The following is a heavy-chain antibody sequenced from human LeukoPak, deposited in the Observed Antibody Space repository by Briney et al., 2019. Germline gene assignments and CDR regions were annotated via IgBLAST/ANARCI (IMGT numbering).Heavy chain of an antibody. CDR1: GFTFSNAW. Sequence: GGSLRLSCAASGFTFSNAWMSWVRQAPGKGLGWVGHIKSKTDGGTTDYAAPVKGRFTISRDDSKNTLYLQMNSLRAEDTAIYFCAKGGSSWSRFDYWGQGTLVTVSS. V-gene: IGHV3-15*01. CDR2: IKSKTDGGTT. J-gene: IGHJ4*02. D-gene: IGHD6-13*01. CDR3: AKGGSSWSRFDY.